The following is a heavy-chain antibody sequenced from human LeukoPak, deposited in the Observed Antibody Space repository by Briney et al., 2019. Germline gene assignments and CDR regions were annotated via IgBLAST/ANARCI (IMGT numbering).Heavy chain of an antibody. V-gene: IGHV3-11*05. Sequence: GGSLRLSCAASLFTFSDYYMSWIRQAPAKGLEWVSYISSSSSYTNYADSVKGRFTISRDNAKNSLYLQMNSLGAEDTAVYYCARDRVGGSGYYLTFDYWGQGTLVSVSS. CDR1: LFTFSDYY. CDR3: ARDRVGGSGYYLTFDY. CDR2: ISSSSSYT. D-gene: IGHD3-22*01. J-gene: IGHJ4*02.